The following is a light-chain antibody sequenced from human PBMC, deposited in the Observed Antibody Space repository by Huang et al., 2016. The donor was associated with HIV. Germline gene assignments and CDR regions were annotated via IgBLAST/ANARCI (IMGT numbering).Light chain of an antibody. Sequence: DIQMTQSPSFVSASVGDRVAITCRASQDISSWLAWYQQKPGKAPKLRIYAASSLQGGVPSRFSGSGSGTEFTLTISSLQPEDFATYYCQQVNSFPITFGQGTRLEI. CDR2: AAS. J-gene: IGKJ5*01. CDR3: QQVNSFPIT. CDR1: QDISSW. V-gene: IGKV1-12*01.